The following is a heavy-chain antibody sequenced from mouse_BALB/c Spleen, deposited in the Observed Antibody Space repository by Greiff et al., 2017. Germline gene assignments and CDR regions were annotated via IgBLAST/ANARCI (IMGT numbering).Heavy chain of an antibody. D-gene: IGHD2-1*01. CDR1: GYTFTSSW. CDR3: ARCPYGNYAMDY. V-gene: IGHV1S130*01. J-gene: IGHJ4*01. CDR2: IHPNSGNT. Sequence: QVQLQQSGAELMKPGASVKLSCKASGYTFTSSWMHWAKQRPGQGLEWIGEIHPNSGNTNYNEKFKGKATLTVDTSSSTAYVDLSSLTSEDSAVYYCARCPYGNYAMDYWGQGNSDTVSS.